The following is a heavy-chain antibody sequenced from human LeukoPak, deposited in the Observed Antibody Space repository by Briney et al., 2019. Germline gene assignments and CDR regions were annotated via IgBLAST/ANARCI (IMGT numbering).Heavy chain of an antibody. D-gene: IGHD6-13*01. CDR1: GFTFSSYW. CDR3: ARAGAVGTVDS. V-gene: IGHV3-7*01. J-gene: IGHJ4*02. CDR2: INEDGREE. Sequence: GGSLRLSCGASGFTFSSYWMSWVRQAPGKGLEWVANINEDGREEYYVDSVKGRFTISRDNPKNSPYLQMNSLRADDTAVFYCARAGAVGTVDSWGQGTLVIVTS.